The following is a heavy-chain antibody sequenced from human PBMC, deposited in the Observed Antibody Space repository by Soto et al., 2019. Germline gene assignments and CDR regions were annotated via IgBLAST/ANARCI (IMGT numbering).Heavy chain of an antibody. Sequence: PGESLKISCKGSGYSFTSYWIGWVRQMPGKGLEWMGIIYPGDSDTRYSPSFQGQVTISADKSISTAYLQWSSLKASDTAMYYCARQVRGVIIKGAPRGWFDPWGQGTLVTVSS. CDR1: GYSFTSYW. V-gene: IGHV5-51*01. D-gene: IGHD3-10*01. CDR2: IYPGDSDT. J-gene: IGHJ5*02. CDR3: ARQVRGVIIKGAPRGWFDP.